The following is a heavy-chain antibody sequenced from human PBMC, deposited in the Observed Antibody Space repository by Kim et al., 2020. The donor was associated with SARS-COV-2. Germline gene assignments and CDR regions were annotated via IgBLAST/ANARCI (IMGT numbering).Heavy chain of an antibody. J-gene: IGHJ4*02. D-gene: IGHD2-21*02. Sequence: SETLSLTCTVSGGSISSSSYYWGWIRQPPGKGLEWIGSIYYSGSTYYNPSLKSRVTISVDTSKNQFSLKLSSVTAADTAVYYCARHPKAYCGGDCYSFPDYWGQGTLVTVSS. CDR3: ARHPKAYCGGDCYSFPDY. CDR1: GGSISSSSYY. V-gene: IGHV4-39*01. CDR2: IYYSGST.